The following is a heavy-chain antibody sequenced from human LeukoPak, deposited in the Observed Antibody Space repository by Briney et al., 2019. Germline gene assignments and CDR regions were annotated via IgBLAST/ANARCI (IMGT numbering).Heavy chain of an antibody. CDR1: GGSISSSSYY. Sequence: SETLSLTCTVSGGSISSSSYYWGWIRQPPGKGLEWIGSIYYSGSTYYNPTLKSRVTISVGTSKNQFSLKLSSVTAADTAMYYCARGDGYNFDYWGQGPLVTVSS. CDR2: IYYSGST. CDR3: ARGDGYNFDY. V-gene: IGHV4-39*07. J-gene: IGHJ4*02. D-gene: IGHD5-24*01.